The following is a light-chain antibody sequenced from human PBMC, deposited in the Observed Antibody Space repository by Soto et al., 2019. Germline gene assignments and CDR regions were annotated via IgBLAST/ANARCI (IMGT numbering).Light chain of an antibody. Sequence: QSVLTQPPSASGTPGQRVTISCSGSRSNIGSSNVYWYQQLPGTAPKLLIYKNSQRPSWVSDRFSGSKSGTSASLAISGLTSEDEADYYCAAWDDSLSGAVFGGGTQLTVL. CDR2: KNS. CDR1: RSNIGSSN. J-gene: IGLJ7*01. CDR3: AAWDDSLSGAV. V-gene: IGLV1-47*01.